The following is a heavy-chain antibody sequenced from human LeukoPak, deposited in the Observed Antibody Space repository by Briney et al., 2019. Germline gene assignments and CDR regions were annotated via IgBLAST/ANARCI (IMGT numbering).Heavy chain of an antibody. CDR1: GFTFSSYA. V-gene: IGHV3-23*01. CDR3: AKAGTYDSSGYYSD. Sequence: GGSLRLSCAASGFTFSSYAMSWVRQAPGKGLEWVSAISGSGGSTYYADSVKGRFTISRDNSKNTLYLQMNSLRAEDTAVYYCAKAGTYDSSGYYSDWGQGTLVTVSS. CDR2: ISGSGGST. D-gene: IGHD3-22*01. J-gene: IGHJ4*02.